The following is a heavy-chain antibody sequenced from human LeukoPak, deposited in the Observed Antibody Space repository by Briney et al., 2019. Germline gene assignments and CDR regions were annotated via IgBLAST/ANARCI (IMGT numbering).Heavy chain of an antibody. Sequence: PSDTLSLTCTVSGGSISSYYWSWIRQLPGKGLECIGYIYTSGSTNYNPSLKSRVAISVDTSKNQFSLKLSSVTAADTAVYYCARQVGYDSSGYHPYYFDYWGQGTLVTVSS. J-gene: IGHJ4*02. V-gene: IGHV4-4*09. CDR2: IYTSGST. CDR3: ARQVGYDSSGYHPYYFDY. CDR1: GGSISSYY. D-gene: IGHD3-22*01.